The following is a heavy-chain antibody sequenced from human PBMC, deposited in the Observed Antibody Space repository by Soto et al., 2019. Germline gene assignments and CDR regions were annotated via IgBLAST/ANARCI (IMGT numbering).Heavy chain of an antibody. V-gene: IGHV4-4*07. J-gene: IGHJ6*01. CDR3: ARDYGYCSSSSCYTYYYYGMDV. CDR2: IYTSGST. D-gene: IGHD2-2*02. CDR1: GGSISSYY. Sequence: PSETLSLTCTVSGGSISSYYWSWIRQHAGEGLEWIGRIYTSGSTNYNPSLKSRVTMSVDTSKNQFSLKLSSVTAAATAEYYCARDYGYCSSSSCYTYYYYGMDVRGQGTTVTV.